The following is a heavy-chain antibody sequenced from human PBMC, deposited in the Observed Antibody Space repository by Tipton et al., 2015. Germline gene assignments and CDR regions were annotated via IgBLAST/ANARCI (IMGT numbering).Heavy chain of an antibody. CDR3: ARSSSGWYRSLAY. J-gene: IGHJ4*02. D-gene: IGHD6-19*01. CDR2: ISYSGDIT. V-gene: IGHV3-23*01. Sequence: SLRLSCAASGFTFSSYAMSWVRQAPGRGLEWISYISYSGDITYYADSVRGRFTISRDNSKTTLYLQMDSLRAEDTAVYYCARSSSGWYRSLAYWGQGTLVTVSS. CDR1: GFTFSSYA.